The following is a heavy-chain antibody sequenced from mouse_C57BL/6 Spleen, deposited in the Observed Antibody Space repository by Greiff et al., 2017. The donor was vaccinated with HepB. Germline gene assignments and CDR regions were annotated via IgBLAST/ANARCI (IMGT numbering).Heavy chain of an antibody. Sequence: VQLQQSGAELVRPGASVKLSCTASGFNIKDDYMHWVKQRPEQGLEWIGWIDPENGDTEYASKFQGKATITADTSSNTAYLQLSSLTSEDTAIYYCARGSSLYYYAMDYWGQGTSVTVSS. J-gene: IGHJ4*01. V-gene: IGHV14-4*01. CDR2: IDPENGDT. CDR3: ARGSSLYYYAMDY. D-gene: IGHD6-1*01. CDR1: GFNIKDDY.